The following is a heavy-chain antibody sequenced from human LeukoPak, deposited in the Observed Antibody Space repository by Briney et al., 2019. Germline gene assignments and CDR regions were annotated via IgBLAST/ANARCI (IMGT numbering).Heavy chain of an antibody. CDR3: ARTTYSGSLPWYFDY. V-gene: IGHV4-31*03. CDR2: IYHNGGA. CDR1: GGSISSDDYY. D-gene: IGHD1-26*01. Sequence: PSETLSLTCTVSGGSISSDDYYWTWIRQHPGKGLEWIGYIYHNGGAYYNPSLKSRVTISVDTSKNQFSLKLTSVTAADTAVYYCARTTYSGSLPWYFDYWGQGTLVTVSS. J-gene: IGHJ4*02.